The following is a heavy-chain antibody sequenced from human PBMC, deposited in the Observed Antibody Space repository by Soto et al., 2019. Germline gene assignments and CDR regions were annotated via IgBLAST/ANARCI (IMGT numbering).Heavy chain of an antibody. Sequence: EVQLVESGGGLVQPGRSLRLSCAASGFTFDDYAMHWVRQAPGKGLEWVSGISWNSGSIGYADSVKGRFTISRDNAKNSLYLQMNSLRAEDTALYYCAKGRGGNDAFDIWGQGTMVTVSS. J-gene: IGHJ3*02. CDR3: AKGRGGNDAFDI. CDR2: ISWNSGSI. CDR1: GFTFDDYA. V-gene: IGHV3-9*01.